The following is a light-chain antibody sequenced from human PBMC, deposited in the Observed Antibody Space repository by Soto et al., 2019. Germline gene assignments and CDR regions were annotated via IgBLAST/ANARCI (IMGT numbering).Light chain of an antibody. CDR3: QQYGNSRWT. Sequence: IVLTQSPDTLSLSPGERATLSCRASQSVSSSYLAWYQQTPGQAPRLLIYGTSNRATGIPDRFSGSGSGTDFTLTISRLEPADFAVYYCQQYGNSRWTFGQGTKVDIK. J-gene: IGKJ1*01. CDR1: QSVSSSY. V-gene: IGKV3-20*01. CDR2: GTS.